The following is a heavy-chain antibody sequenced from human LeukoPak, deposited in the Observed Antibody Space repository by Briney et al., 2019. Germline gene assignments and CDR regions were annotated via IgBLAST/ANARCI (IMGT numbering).Heavy chain of an antibody. J-gene: IGHJ4*02. D-gene: IGHD3-10*02. V-gene: IGHV1-8*01. CDR2: MNPYSGNS. CDR1: GYSFTRYD. CDR3: AVRGRVDS. Sequence: ASVKVSCKASGYSFTRYDINWVRQATGQGLEWMGWMNPYSGNSGYAQKFQGRVTMTRNTSISTAYMELSSLRFDDTAVYFCAVRGRVDSWGQGTLVTVSS.